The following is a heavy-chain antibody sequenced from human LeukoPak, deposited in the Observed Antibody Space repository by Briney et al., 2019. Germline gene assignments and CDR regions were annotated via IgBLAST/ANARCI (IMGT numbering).Heavy chain of an antibody. CDR2: IIPIFGTA. CDR3: ASGDSWGCPTCDYYYYYGMDV. CDR1: GGTFSSYA. D-gene: IGHD3-16*01. J-gene: IGHJ6*02. V-gene: IGHV1-69*01. Sequence: SVKVSCKASGGTFSSYAISWVRQAPGQGLEWRGGIIPIFGTANYAQKFQGRVTITADESTSTAYMELSSLRSEDTAVYYCASGDSWGCPTCDYYYYYGMDVWGQGTTVTVSS.